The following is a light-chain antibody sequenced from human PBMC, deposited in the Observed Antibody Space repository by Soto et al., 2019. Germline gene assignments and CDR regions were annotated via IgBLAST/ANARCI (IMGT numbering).Light chain of an antibody. CDR2: DAS. V-gene: IGKV3-11*01. CDR3: QQRSNWPFT. J-gene: IGKJ5*01. Sequence: ELVVTKSTDTMSLFQGERATLSCRARQSVSSYLAWYQQKPGQAPRLLIYDASNRATGIPARFSGSGSGTDFTLTISSLEPEDFAVYYCQQRSNWPFTFGQGTRLEI. CDR1: QSVSSY.